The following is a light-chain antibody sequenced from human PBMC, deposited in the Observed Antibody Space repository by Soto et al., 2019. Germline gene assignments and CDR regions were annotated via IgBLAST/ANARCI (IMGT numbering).Light chain of an antibody. Sequence: EIVLTQSPGTLSLSPGERATLSCRASQTVSRNFLAWFQQKPGQAPRFVIYGASSRATGIPDRFSGSGSGTDFTLTISRLEPEDFAVYYCQQYGISPLTFGGGTKVEIK. CDR1: QTVSRNF. J-gene: IGKJ4*01. V-gene: IGKV3-20*01. CDR2: GAS. CDR3: QQYGISPLT.